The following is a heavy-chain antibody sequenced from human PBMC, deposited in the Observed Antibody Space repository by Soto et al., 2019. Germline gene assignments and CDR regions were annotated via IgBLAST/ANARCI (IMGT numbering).Heavy chain of an antibody. Sequence: SETLSLTCTVSGGSISSEYYHWTWIRQAPGKGLEWIGYIHYSGSVHYNPSLQSRLTMSVDTSKNLFSLKLSSVTAADTAVYFCAREDDGGDRAYYGLDVWGQGTTVTSP. CDR1: GGSISSEYYH. V-gene: IGHV4-30-4*01. CDR3: AREDDGGDRAYYGLDV. J-gene: IGHJ6*02. D-gene: IGHD2-21*02. CDR2: IHYSGSV.